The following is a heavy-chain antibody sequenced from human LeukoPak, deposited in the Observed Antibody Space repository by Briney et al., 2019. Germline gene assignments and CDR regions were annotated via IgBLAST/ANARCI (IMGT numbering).Heavy chain of an antibody. V-gene: IGHV3-20*04. CDR3: ARDHCSSTSCYAFGWFDP. J-gene: IGHJ5*02. Sequence: PGGSLRLSCAASGFTFSSYWMSWVRQAPGKGLEWVSGISWNSGITAYADSVKGRFTISRDNAKNSLYLQMNSLRAEDTAVYYCARDHCSSTSCYAFGWFDPWGQGTLVTVSS. D-gene: IGHD2-2*01. CDR2: ISWNSGIT. CDR1: GFTFSSYW.